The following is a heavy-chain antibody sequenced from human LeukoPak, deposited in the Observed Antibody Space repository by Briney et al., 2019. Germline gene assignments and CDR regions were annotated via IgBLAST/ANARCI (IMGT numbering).Heavy chain of an antibody. CDR1: GYTFTSHG. CDR3: ARGGSGSYYDY. J-gene: IGHJ4*02. Sequence: ASVKVSCKASGYTFTSHGITWVRQAPGQGFEWMGWISAYNGDTKYPETSQVRVTLTTDTSTNTVYMELRNLKSNDTAVYYCARGGSGSYYDYWGQGTLITVSS. CDR2: ISAYNGDT. V-gene: IGHV1-18*01. D-gene: IGHD3-10*01.